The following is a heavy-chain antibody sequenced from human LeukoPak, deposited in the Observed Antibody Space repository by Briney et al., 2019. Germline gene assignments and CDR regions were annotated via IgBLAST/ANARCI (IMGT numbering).Heavy chain of an antibody. J-gene: IGHJ4*02. CDR2: ISSSSSYI. D-gene: IGHD6-13*01. CDR3: ARVQQLNLQGPDY. CDR1: GFTFSSYS. V-gene: IGHV3-21*01. Sequence: PGGSLRLSCAASGFTFSSYSMNWVRQAPGKGLEWVSSISSSSSYIYYADSVKGRFTISRDNAKNSLYLQMNSLRAEDTAVYYCARVQQLNLQGPDYWGQGTLVTVSS.